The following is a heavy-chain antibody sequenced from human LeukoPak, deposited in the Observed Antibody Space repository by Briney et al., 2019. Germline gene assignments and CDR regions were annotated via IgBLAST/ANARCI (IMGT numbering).Heavy chain of an antibody. Sequence: GGTLRLSCAASGFTFSSYGMSWVRQAPGKGLEWVSAISGSGGSTYYADSVKGRFTISRDNSKNTLYLQMNSLRAEDTAVYYCAKEAGIGYCSGGSCPDAFDIWGQGTMVTVSS. D-gene: IGHD2-15*01. J-gene: IGHJ3*02. CDR1: GFTFSSYG. V-gene: IGHV3-23*01. CDR2: ISGSGGST. CDR3: AKEAGIGYCSGGSCPDAFDI.